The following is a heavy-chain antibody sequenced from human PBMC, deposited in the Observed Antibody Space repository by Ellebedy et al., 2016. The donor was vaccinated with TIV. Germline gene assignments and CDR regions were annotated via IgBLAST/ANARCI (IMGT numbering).Heavy chain of an antibody. Sequence: SETLSLTCTVSGGSISGYCWNWIRQPPGKGLEWIGDIYYNGSTNYNPSLKSRVTISVDTSKNQVSLKLNSVTAADTAVYYCARAPHIRFSSDYYHPLWYFDLWGRGTLVTVSS. CDR3: ARAPHIRFSSDYYHPLWYFDL. CDR2: IYYNGST. CDR1: GGSISGYC. J-gene: IGHJ2*01. V-gene: IGHV4-59*01. D-gene: IGHD4-17*01.